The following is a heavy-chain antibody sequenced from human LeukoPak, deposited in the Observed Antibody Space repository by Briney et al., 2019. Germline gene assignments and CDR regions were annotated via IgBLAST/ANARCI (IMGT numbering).Heavy chain of an antibody. D-gene: IGHD6-13*01. CDR1: GGTFSSYA. V-gene: IGHV1-69*05. CDR2: IIPIFGTA. J-gene: IGHJ4*02. Sequence: ASVKVSCKASGGTFSSYAISWVRQAPGQGLEWMGGIIPIFGTANYAQKFQGRVTITTDESTSTAYMELSSLRSDDTAVYYCARDEGGSSWLGYYFDYWGQGTLVTVSS. CDR3: ARDEGGSSWLGYYFDY.